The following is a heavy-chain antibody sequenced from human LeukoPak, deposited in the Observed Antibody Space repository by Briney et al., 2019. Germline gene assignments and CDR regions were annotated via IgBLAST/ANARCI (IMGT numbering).Heavy chain of an antibody. D-gene: IGHD6-19*01. Sequence: GGSLRLSCAASGFTFDDYAMHWVRQAPGKGLEWVSLISWNGGTTYYADSVKGRFTISRDNSKNSLYLQMNSLRAEDSALYYCAKDIMGSSGWPGEHYFDYWGQGTLVTVSS. CDR2: ISWNGGTT. J-gene: IGHJ4*02. V-gene: IGHV3-43D*03. CDR3: AKDIMGSSGWPGEHYFDY. CDR1: GFTFDDYA.